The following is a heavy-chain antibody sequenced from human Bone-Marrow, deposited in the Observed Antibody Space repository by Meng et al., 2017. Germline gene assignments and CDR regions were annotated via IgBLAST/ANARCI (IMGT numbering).Heavy chain of an antibody. CDR2: IIPIFGTA. D-gene: IGHD5-24*01. CDR3: ARDVSDGYNQIIGPGYDY. V-gene: IGHV1-69*13. J-gene: IGHJ4*02. Sequence: SVKVSCKASGGTFSSYAISWVRQAPGQGLEWMGGIIPIFGTANYAQKFQGRVTITADESTSTAYMELSSLRSEDTAVYYCARDVSDGYNQIIGPGYDYWGQGTLVTVSS. CDR1: GGTFSSYA.